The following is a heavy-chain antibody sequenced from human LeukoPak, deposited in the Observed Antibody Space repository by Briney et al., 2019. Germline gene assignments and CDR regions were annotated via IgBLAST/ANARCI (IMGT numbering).Heavy chain of an antibody. J-gene: IGHJ4*02. D-gene: IGHD2-15*01. CDR2: ISSSSNYI. V-gene: IGHV3-21*01. CDR3: ARGNSCSGGSCSYYFDY. CDR1: GFTFSSYS. Sequence: GGSLRLSCAASGFTFSSYSMNWVRQAPGKGLEWVSSISSSSNYIYYAGSVKGRFTISRDNAKNSLYLQLNSLRAEDTAVYYCARGNSCSGGSCSYYFDYWGQGTLVTVSS.